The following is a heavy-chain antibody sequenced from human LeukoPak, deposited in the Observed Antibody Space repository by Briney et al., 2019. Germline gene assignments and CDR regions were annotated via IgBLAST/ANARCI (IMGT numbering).Heavy chain of an antibody. J-gene: IGHJ4*02. CDR1: GFTFSSYE. D-gene: IGHD3/OR15-3a*01. Sequence: GGSLRLSRAASGFTFSSYEMNWARQAPGKGLEWVAYISRGVTAIYAAPVKGRFTISRDNAKHSLYLPMNSLSAEDTAVYYCARPSPGWTQNYWGQGTMVTVSS. CDR2: ISRGVTAI. V-gene: IGHV3-48*03. CDR3: ARPSPGWTQNY.